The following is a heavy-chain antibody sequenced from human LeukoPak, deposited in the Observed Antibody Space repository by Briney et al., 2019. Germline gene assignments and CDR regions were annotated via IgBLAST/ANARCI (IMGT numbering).Heavy chain of an antibody. CDR2: ISSDESDK. CDR1: GFTSSNYA. Sequence: GGSLRLSCAASGFTSSNYAMHWVRQAPGKGLEWVAFISSDESDKYYADSVKGRFTISRDNSKNALYLQVNSLRADDAALYYCAKSHYYGSGSIDYWGQGTLVTVSS. D-gene: IGHD3-10*01. V-gene: IGHV3-30-3*02. CDR3: AKSHYYGSGSIDY. J-gene: IGHJ4*02.